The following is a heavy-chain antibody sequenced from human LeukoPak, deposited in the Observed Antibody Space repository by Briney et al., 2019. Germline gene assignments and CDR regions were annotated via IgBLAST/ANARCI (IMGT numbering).Heavy chain of an antibody. CDR3: ARDECPLWSISCHRGFDP. Sequence: ASVKVSCKASAGTFSTYAISWVRQAPGQGLEWMGRIIPILGIANYAQKFQGRVTITADKSTSTAYMELSSLRSEDTAVYYCARDECPLWSISCHRGFDPWGQGLLVTVSS. V-gene: IGHV1-69*04. CDR1: AGTFSTYA. CDR2: IIPILGIA. D-gene: IGHD2-2*02. J-gene: IGHJ5*02.